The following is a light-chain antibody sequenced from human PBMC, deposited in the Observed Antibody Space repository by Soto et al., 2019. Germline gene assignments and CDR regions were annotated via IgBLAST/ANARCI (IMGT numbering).Light chain of an antibody. CDR3: QQYYSTPLT. J-gene: IGKJ4*01. CDR1: QTISSW. CDR2: KAS. V-gene: IGKV1-5*03. Sequence: DIQMTQSPSTLSGSVGDRFAVTCRASQTISSWLAWYQQKPGKAPKLLIYKASTLKSGVPSRFSGSGSGTEFTLTISSLQAEDVAVYYCQQYYSTPLTFGGGTKVDIK.